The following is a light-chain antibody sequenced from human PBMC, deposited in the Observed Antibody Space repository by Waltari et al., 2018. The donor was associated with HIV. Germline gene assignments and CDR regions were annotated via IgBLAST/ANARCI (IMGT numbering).Light chain of an antibody. CDR3: YSTDDSGNPLAV. J-gene: IGLJ7*01. V-gene: IGLV3-10*01. CDR2: EDN. CDR1: ALPRKY. Sequence: SYELTQPPSVSVSPGQTARITCSGDALPRKYAFWYQQKSGQAPVLVIYEDNRRPSGIPVRFSGSSSGKMATLTISGAQVEDEGDYYCYSTDDSGNPLAVFGGGTQLTVL.